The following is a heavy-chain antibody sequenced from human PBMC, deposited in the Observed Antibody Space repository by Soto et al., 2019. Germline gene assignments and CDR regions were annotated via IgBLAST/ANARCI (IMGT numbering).Heavy chain of an antibody. CDR3: AGENYYGSGSYRLGYYGMDV. J-gene: IGHJ6*02. CDR2: IYYSGST. Sequence: PSETLSLTCTVSGGSISSYYWSWIRQPPGKGLEWIGYIYYSGSTNYNPSLESRVTISVDTSKNQFSLKLSSVTAADTAVYYCAGENYYGSGSYRLGYYGMDVWGQGTTVTVSS. D-gene: IGHD3-10*01. CDR1: GGSISSYY. V-gene: IGHV4-59*01.